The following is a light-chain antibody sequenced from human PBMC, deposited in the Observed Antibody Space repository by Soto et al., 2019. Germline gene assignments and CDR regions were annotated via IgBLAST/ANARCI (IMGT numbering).Light chain of an antibody. CDR1: RTVHSN. CDR3: QQYETFSGT. CDR2: GAS. J-gene: IGKJ1*01. V-gene: IGKV3-15*01. Sequence: EIVMTQSPATVSVSPGDRVTLSCRASRTVHSNVAWYQHKPGQAPRLLIYGASFRATGMPARFSGSGFGTEFTLTISSLQPDDFATYYCQQYETFSGTFGPGTKVDI.